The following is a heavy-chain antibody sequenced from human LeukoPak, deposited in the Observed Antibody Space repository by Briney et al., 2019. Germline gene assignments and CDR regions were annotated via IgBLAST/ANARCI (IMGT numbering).Heavy chain of an antibody. V-gene: IGHV3-33*01. CDR2: IWYDGSNK. D-gene: IGHD3-22*01. J-gene: IGHJ4*02. CDR1: GFTFSRFG. Sequence: GGSLRLSCAASGFTFSRFGMHWVRQAPGKGLEWVAVIWYDGSNKYYADSVKGRFTISRDNSKNTLYLEMNSLRAEDTAVYYCARDYYYDSSGYWDYYFDYWGQETLVSVSS. CDR3: ARDYYYDSSGYWDYYFDY.